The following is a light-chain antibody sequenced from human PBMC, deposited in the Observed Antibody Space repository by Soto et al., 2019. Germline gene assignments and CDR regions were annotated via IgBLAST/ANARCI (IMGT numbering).Light chain of an antibody. J-gene: IGKJ5*01. CDR1: QSVSSSY. V-gene: IGKV3-20*01. Sequence: EIVLTQSPGTLSLSPGERATLSCRASQSVSSSYLAWYQQKPGQAPRLLIYGASSRATGIPDRFSGSGSGTALTLTISRLEPEDFAVYYCQQYGSSTWTFGQGTRVEMK. CDR3: QQYGSSTWT. CDR2: GAS.